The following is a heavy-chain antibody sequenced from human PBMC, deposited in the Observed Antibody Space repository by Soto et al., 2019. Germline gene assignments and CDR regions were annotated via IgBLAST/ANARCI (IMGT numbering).Heavy chain of an antibody. V-gene: IGHV4-31*03. CDR1: GGSISSGGYY. Sequence: QVQLQESGPGLVKPSQTLSLTCTVSGGSISSGGYYWSWIRQHPGKGLEWIGYIYYSGSTYYNPYLKSRVTISVDTSKNQFSLKLSSVTAADTAVYYCARDQGGYSYGNIVGRFDPWGQGTLVTVSS. J-gene: IGHJ5*02. D-gene: IGHD5-18*01. CDR2: IYYSGST. CDR3: ARDQGGYSYGNIVGRFDP.